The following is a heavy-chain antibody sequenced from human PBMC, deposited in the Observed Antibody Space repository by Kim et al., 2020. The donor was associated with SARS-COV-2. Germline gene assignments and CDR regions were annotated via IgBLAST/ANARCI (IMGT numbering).Heavy chain of an antibody. CDR3: AREGPGLTGDRRYWYFDL. D-gene: IGHD7-27*01. J-gene: IGHJ2*01. V-gene: IGHV4-59*01. Sequence: KSRVTISVDTSKNQFSLKLSSVTAADTAVYYCAREGPGLTGDRRYWYFDLWGRGTLVTVSS.